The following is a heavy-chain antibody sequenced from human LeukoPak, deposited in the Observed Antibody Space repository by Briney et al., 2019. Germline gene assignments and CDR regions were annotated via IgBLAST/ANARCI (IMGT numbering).Heavy chain of an antibody. D-gene: IGHD4-17*01. Sequence: PSETLSLTCTVSGGSISSSSYYWGWIRQPPGKGLEWIGSIYYSGSTYYNPSLKSRVTISVDTSKHQFYLKLSSVTAADTAVYYCARGGMDYGTMAADYWGQGTLVTVSS. CDR3: ARGGMDYGTMAADY. CDR1: GGSISSSSYY. CDR2: IYYSGST. J-gene: IGHJ4*02. V-gene: IGHV4-39*07.